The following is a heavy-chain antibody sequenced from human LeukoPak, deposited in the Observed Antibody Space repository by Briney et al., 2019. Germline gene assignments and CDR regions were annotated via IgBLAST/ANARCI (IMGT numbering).Heavy chain of an antibody. D-gene: IGHD2-15*01. V-gene: IGHV4-34*01. CDR1: GGSLSGYY. CDR2: INHSGST. CDR3: ARVGCSGGSCYGPGTYYYYYYMDD. J-gene: IGHJ6*03. Sequence: PSETLSLTCAVYGGSLSGYYWSCIRQPPGKGLEWIGEINHSGSTNYNPSLKSRVTISVDTSKNQFSLKLSSVTAADTAVYYCARVGCSGGSCYGPGTYYYYYYMDDWGKGTTVTVSS.